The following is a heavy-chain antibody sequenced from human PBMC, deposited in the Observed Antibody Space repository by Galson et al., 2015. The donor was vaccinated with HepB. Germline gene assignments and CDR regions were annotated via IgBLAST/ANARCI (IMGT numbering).Heavy chain of an antibody. CDR1: GFTFSSYG. J-gene: IGHJ4*02. CDR2: IRGSGNT. Sequence: CAASGFTFSSYGMHWVRQAPGKGLEWVSIIRGSGNTHYADSVKGRFTISRDISKNTLYLQMNSLRAEDTAVYYCARDYYGSGNYYGYWGQGTLVTVSS. V-gene: IGHV3-23*01. CDR3: ARDYYGSGNYYGY. D-gene: IGHD3-10*01.